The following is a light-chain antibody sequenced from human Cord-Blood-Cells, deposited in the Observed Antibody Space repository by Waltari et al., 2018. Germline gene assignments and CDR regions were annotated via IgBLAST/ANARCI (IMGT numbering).Light chain of an antibody. CDR2: RNSDGSP. Sequence: QLVLTQSPSAPAALGPSVQLTCPLTSGHSSYSIASYQQQPARGPRYLMKRNSDGSPSKGDGIPDHFSGSSSGGERYLTSSSLQSEDEADYYCQPWGTGIHVFGTGPKVTVL. CDR1: SGHSSYS. CDR3: QPWGTGIHV. V-gene: IGLV4-69*01. J-gene: IGLJ1*01.